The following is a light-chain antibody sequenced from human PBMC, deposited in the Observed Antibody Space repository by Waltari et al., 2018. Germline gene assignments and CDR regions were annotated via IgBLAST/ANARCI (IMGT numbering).Light chain of an antibody. J-gene: IGKJ4*01. CDR1: QSISSY. CDR2: AAS. CDR3: QQRSNWPPFT. Sequence: DIQMTQSPSSLSASVGDRVTITCRASQSISSYLNWYQQKPGKAPKLLIYAASSLQSGVPSRFSGSGSGTDFTLTINSLRPEDFAVYYCQQRSNWPPFTFGGGTKVEIK. V-gene: IGKV1-39*01.